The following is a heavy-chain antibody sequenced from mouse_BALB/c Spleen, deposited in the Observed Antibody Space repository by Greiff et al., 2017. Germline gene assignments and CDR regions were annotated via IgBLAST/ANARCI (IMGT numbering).Heavy chain of an antibody. CDR1: GFTFSSFG. CDR2: ISSGSSTI. CDR3: ARRGALPLYAMDD. J-gene: IGHJ4*01. V-gene: IGHV5-17*02. Sequence: EVMLMESGGGLVQPGGSRKLSCAASGFTFSSFGMHWVRQAPEKGLEWVAYISSGSSTIYYADTVKGRFTISRDNPKNTLFLQMTSLRSEDTAMCDCARRGALPLYAMDDGGQGTSVTGAS. D-gene: IGHD1-3*01.